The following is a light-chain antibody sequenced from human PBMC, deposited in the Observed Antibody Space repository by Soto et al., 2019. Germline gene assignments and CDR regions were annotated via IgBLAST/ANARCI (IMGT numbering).Light chain of an antibody. V-gene: IGLV2-23*01. CDR3: CSYAGSNNYV. CDR2: EGS. J-gene: IGLJ1*01. CDR1: SSDVGSYNL. Sequence: QSVLTQPASVSGSPGQSITISCTGASSDVGSYNLVSWYQQHPGKAPKLMIYEGSKRPSGVSNRFSGSKSGNTASLTISGLQAEDEADSYCCSYAGSNNYVCGSGTKVNVL.